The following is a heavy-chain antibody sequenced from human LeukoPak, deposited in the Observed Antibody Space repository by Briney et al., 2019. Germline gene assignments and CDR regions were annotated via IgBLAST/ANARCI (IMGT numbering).Heavy chain of an antibody. V-gene: IGHV4-59*01. CDR3: ARDGSSSGGYYYYYMDV. CDR2: IYYSGST. J-gene: IGHJ6*03. Sequence: SETLSLTCTVSGGSISSYYWSWIRQPPGKGLEWIGYIYYSGSTNHNPSLKSRVTISVDTSKNQFSLKLSSVTAADTAVYYCARDGSSSGGYYYYYMDVWGKGTTVTVSS. CDR1: GGSISSYY. D-gene: IGHD6-6*01.